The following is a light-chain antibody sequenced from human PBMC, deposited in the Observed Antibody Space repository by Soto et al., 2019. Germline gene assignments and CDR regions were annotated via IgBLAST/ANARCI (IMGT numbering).Light chain of an antibody. CDR3: QQYTNRPPWT. CDR2: GAS. Sequence: DIVMTQSPATLSVSPGERATLSCRASQSVSTNLAWYQQKPGQAPRLLIYGASTRATGIPARFSGRGSGTEFPLIISSLQSDDFAFYYCQQYTNRPPWTFGQGTRVDLK. V-gene: IGKV3-15*01. CDR1: QSVSTN. J-gene: IGKJ1*01.